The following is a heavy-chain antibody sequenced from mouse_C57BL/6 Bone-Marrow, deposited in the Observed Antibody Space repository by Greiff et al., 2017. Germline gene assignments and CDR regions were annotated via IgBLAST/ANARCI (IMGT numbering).Heavy chain of an antibody. V-gene: IGHV1-55*01. Sequence: VQLQQPGAELVKPGASVKMSCKASGYTFTSYWITWVKQRPGQGLEWIGDIYPGSGSTNYNEKFKSKATLTVDTSSSTAYMQLSSLTSEDSAVYYCASPQFITTVVATGYFDYWGQGTTLTVSS. CDR2: IYPGSGST. CDR3: ASPQFITTVVATGYFDY. D-gene: IGHD1-1*01. CDR1: GYTFTSYW. J-gene: IGHJ2*01.